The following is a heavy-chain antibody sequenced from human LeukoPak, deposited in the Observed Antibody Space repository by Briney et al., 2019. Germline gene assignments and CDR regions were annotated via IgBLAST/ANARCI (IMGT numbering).Heavy chain of an antibody. CDR1: GFTFSSYG. J-gene: IGHJ4*02. CDR3: ARGLECSSTSCYAN. D-gene: IGHD2-2*01. Sequence: GGSLRLSCAASGFTFSSYGMSWVRQAPGKGLEWVSSISSSSSYIYYADSVKGRFTISRDNAKNSLYLQMNSLRAEDTAVYYCARGLECSSTSCYANWGQGTLVTVSS. V-gene: IGHV3-21*01. CDR2: ISSSSSYI.